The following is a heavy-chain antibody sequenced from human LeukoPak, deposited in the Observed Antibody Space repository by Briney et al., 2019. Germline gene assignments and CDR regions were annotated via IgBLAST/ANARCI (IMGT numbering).Heavy chain of an antibody. CDR2: IIPILGIA. CDR1: GGTFSSYA. CDR3: ARGYYYDSSGYYGGSLSLDY. D-gene: IGHD3-22*01. Sequence: SVKVSCKASGGTFSSYAISWVRQAPGQGLEWMGRIIPILGIANYAQKFQGRVTITADKSTSTAYMELSSLRSEDTAVYYCARGYYYDSSGYYGGSLSLDYWGQGTLVTVSS. V-gene: IGHV1-69*10. J-gene: IGHJ4*02.